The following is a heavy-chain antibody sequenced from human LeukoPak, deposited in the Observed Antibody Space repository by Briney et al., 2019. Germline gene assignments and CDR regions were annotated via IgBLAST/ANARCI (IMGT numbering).Heavy chain of an antibody. J-gene: IGHJ2*01. CDR2: IYPGDSDT. D-gene: IGHD6-13*01. V-gene: IGHV5-51*01. CDR3: ARRFPYSSSWENWYFDL. Sequence: GESLKISCKGSGYSFTSYWIGWVRQMPGKGLEWMGIIYPGDSDTRYSPSFQGQVTISADKSISTAYLQWSSLKASDTAIYYCARRFPYSSSWENWYFDLWGRGTLVTVSS. CDR1: GYSFTSYW.